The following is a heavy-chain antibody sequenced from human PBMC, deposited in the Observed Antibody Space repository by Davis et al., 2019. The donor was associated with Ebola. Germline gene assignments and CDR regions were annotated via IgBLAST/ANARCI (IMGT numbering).Heavy chain of an antibody. J-gene: IGHJ6*02. CDR1: GFTFDNYA. CDR3: AKARVGAVADYYYGFDV. Sequence: GGSLRLSCAASGFTFDNYAIHWVRQAPGKGLEWVSGVSWDNETVAYAGSVKGRFTISRDNAKNSLSLQMSRLRIEDTALYFCAKARVGAVADYYYGFDVWGHGTTVTVSS. V-gene: IGHV3-9*01. D-gene: IGHD3-10*01. CDR2: VSWDNETV.